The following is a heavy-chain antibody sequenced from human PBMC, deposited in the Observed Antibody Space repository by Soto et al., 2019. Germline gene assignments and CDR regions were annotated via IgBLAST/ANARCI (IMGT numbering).Heavy chain of an antibody. CDR1: GFTFSSYA. D-gene: IGHD4-4*01. Sequence: GGSLRLSCAASGFTFSSYAMSWVRQAPGKGLEWVSAISGSGGSTYYADSVKGRFTISRDNSKNTLYLQMNSLRAEDTAVYYCAENNDYSTSYYFDYWGQGTLVTVSS. CDR3: AENNDYSTSYYFDY. J-gene: IGHJ4*02. V-gene: IGHV3-23*01. CDR2: ISGSGGST.